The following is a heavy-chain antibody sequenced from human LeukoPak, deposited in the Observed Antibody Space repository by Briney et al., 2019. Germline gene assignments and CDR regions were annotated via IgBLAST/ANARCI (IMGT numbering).Heavy chain of an antibody. Sequence: SETLSLTCAVSGYSISSGYYWGWIRQPPGKGLEWIGSIHHSGSTYYNPSLKSRVTISVDTSKNQFSLKLSSVTAADTAVYYCASDCGGDCYNSDYWGQGTLVTVSS. CDR3: ASDCGGDCYNSDY. J-gene: IGHJ4*02. V-gene: IGHV4-38-2*01. CDR1: GYSISSGYY. CDR2: IHHSGST. D-gene: IGHD2-21*02.